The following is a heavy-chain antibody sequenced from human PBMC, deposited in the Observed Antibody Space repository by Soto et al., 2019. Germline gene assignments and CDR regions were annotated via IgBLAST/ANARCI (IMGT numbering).Heavy chain of an antibody. CDR3: VKDGSSGWPYYYGLDV. Sequence: QVHLVESGGGGVQPGRSKRLSCVVSGFTFNDYAIHWVRQAPGKGLEWVAVISFDGNNKFYADSVKGRFTISRDRSKTTAYLQMNNLRAEDTAVYYCVKDGSSGWPYYYGLDVWGQGTTVTVSS. CDR2: ISFDGNNK. D-gene: IGHD6-19*01. V-gene: IGHV3-30*18. CDR1: GFTFNDYA. J-gene: IGHJ6*02.